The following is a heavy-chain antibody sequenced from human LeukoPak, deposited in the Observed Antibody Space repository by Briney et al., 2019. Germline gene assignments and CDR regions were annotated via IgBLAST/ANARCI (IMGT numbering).Heavy chain of an antibody. CDR2: ISWNGGRI. CDR1: GFTFDDYA. D-gene: IGHD3-22*01. Sequence: GRSLRLSCAASGFTFDDYAMHWVRQAPGKGLEWVSGISWNGGRIGYADSVKGRFAISRDNAKNYLYLQMSSLRAEDTAFYYCAKGSGQYGAYDSSGLDYWGQGTLVTVSS. CDR3: AKGSGQYGAYDSSGLDY. J-gene: IGHJ4*02. V-gene: IGHV3-9*01.